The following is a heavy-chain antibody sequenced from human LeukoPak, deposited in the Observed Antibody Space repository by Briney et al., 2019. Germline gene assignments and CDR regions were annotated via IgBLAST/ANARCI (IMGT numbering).Heavy chain of an antibody. CDR2: VDPEDGET. Sequence: ASVKISCKVSGYTFTDYYVHWVQQAPGKGLEWMGLVDPEDGETIYAEKFQGRVTITADTSTDTAYMELSSLRSEDTAVYYCALTLGYCSSTSCTIGPHPRIKTPGLIDYWGQGTLVTVSS. V-gene: IGHV1-69-2*01. CDR3: ALTLGYCSSTSCTIGPHPRIKTPGLIDY. CDR1: GYTFTDYY. J-gene: IGHJ4*02. D-gene: IGHD2-2*01.